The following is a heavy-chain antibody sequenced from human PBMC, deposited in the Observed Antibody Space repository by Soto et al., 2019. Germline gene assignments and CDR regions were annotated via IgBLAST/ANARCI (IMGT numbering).Heavy chain of an antibody. Sequence: EASVKVSCKASGYTFTSYGISWVRQAPGQGLEWMGWISAYNGNTNYAQKLQGRVTMTTDTSTSTAYMELRSLRSDDTAVYYCARNRGIVDTAMVFDYWGQGTLVTVS. CDR2: ISAYNGNT. CDR1: GYTFTSYG. J-gene: IGHJ4*02. D-gene: IGHD5-18*01. V-gene: IGHV1-18*01. CDR3: ARNRGIVDTAMVFDY.